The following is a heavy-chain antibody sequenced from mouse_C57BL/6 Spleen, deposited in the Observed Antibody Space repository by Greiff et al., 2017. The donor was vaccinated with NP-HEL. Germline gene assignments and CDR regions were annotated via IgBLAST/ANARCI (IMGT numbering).Heavy chain of an antibody. Sequence: QVQLKESGPGLVQPSQSLSITCTVSGFSLTSYGVHWVRQPPGKGLEWLGVIWSGGSTDYNAAFISRLSISKDNSKSQVFFKMNSLQADDTAIYYCAKDYGSSHYYAMDYWGQGTSVTVSS. CDR1: GFSLTSYG. J-gene: IGHJ4*01. V-gene: IGHV2-4*01. D-gene: IGHD1-1*01. CDR2: IWSGGST. CDR3: AKDYGSSHYYAMDY.